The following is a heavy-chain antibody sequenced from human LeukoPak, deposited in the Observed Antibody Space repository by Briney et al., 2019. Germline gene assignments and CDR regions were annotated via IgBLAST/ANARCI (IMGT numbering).Heavy chain of an antibody. CDR3: ARVDATMIRAFDI. CDR1: VFSISSGYY. V-gene: IGHV4-38-2*02. Sequence: SETLSLTCTASVFSISSGYYWDWIRQPPGKGLEWIGSINHSGSTYYNPSLKSRFTMSADTSKNQFSLILSSVTAADTAVYYCARVDATMIRAFDIWGQGTMVTVSS. D-gene: IGHD3-10*01. J-gene: IGHJ3*02. CDR2: INHSGST.